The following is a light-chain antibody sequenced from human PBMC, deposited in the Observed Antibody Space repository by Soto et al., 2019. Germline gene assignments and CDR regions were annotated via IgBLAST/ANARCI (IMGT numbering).Light chain of an antibody. CDR2: DAS. CDR1: QSISGRY. Sequence: ETVLTQSPGTLSLSPGERASLSCRASQSISGRYLAWYQQKPGQAPRLLIYDASSRATGIPDRFSGSGSGTDFILTISRLEPEDSAVYYCQQSGSSPLTFGGGTKVEIK. V-gene: IGKV3-20*01. CDR3: QQSGSSPLT. J-gene: IGKJ4*01.